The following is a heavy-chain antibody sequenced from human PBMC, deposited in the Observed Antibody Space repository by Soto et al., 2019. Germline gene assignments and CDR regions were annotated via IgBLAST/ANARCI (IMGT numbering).Heavy chain of an antibody. CDR1: GSTFSTYW. D-gene: IGHD3-3*01. CDR3: ARLTRNDFWSGYYLNYYYGMDV. V-gene: IGHV5-51*01. Sequence: PGESLKISCQSSGSTFSTYWVAWVRQGPGKALEWLGLIYPDDSDTRYNPSFRGQVTISAEKSSSTAYLQWSSLKASDTAMYYCARLTRNDFWSGYYLNYYYGMDVWGQGTTVTVSS. CDR2: IYPDDSDT. J-gene: IGHJ6*02.